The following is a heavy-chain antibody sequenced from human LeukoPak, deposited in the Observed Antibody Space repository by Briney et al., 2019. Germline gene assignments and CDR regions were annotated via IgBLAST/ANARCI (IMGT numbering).Heavy chain of an antibody. D-gene: IGHD3-10*01. CDR2: ISAYNGNT. CDR3: ARGLRITMVRGGYSAFDI. J-gene: IGHJ3*02. CDR1: GYTFTSYG. Sequence: GASVKVSCKASGYTFTSYGISWVRQAPGQGLEWMGWISAYNGNTNYAQKLQGRVTMTTDTSTSTAYMELRSLRSDDTAVYYCARGLRITMVRGGYSAFDIWGQGTMVTVSS. V-gene: IGHV1-18*01.